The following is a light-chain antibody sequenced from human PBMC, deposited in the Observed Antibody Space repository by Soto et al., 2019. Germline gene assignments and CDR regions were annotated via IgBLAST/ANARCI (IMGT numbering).Light chain of an antibody. CDR1: QSFNSNY. Sequence: EIMLTQSPDTLSLSPGERPTLSCRASQSFNSNYFAWYQQKPGQSPRLLIYGASSRATGIPDRFSGSGSGTDFTLTISRVEPEDFAVYYCQQYGSSPLTFGGGTKVEIK. J-gene: IGKJ4*01. CDR2: GAS. CDR3: QQYGSSPLT. V-gene: IGKV3-20*01.